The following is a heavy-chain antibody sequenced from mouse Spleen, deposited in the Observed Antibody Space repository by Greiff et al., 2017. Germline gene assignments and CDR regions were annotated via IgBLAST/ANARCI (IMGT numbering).Heavy chain of an antibody. Sequence: VQLQQSGADLVKPGASVKLSCTASGFNFKDYYMHWVHQTPEQGLEWIGRIDPEDGETKYAPKFQGKATITADTSSNTAYLQLSSLTSEDTAVYYCARGSGYVGWFAYWGQGTLVTVSA. CDR1: GFNFKDYY. CDR3: ARGSGYVGWFAY. CDR2: IDPEDGET. D-gene: IGHD3-2*02. J-gene: IGHJ3*01. V-gene: IGHV14-2*01.